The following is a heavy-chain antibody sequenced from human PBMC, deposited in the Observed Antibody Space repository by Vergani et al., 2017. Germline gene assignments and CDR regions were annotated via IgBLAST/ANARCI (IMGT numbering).Heavy chain of an antibody. CDR2: IDYSGTT. D-gene: IGHD3-9*01. CDR1: GGSISSGGYY. Sequence: QVQLQESGPGLVKPSQTLSLTCTVPGGSISSGGYYWSWIRQHPGKGLEWIGYIDYSGTTNYNPSLKSRVTISVDTSTNQFSLKLSSVTAADTAVYYCARGHYDIWAGPNWFDPWGQGTLVTVSS. CDR3: ARGHYDIWAGPNWFDP. J-gene: IGHJ5*02. V-gene: IGHV4-61*08.